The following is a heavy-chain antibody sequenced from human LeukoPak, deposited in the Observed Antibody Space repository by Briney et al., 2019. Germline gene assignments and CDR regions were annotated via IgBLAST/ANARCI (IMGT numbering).Heavy chain of an antibody. J-gene: IGHJ6*02. Sequence: GASVKVSCKASGGTFSSYTISWVRQAPGQGLEWMGRIIPILGIANYAQKFQGRVTITADKSTSTAYMELSSPRSEDTAVYYCARAIAAAAVSYYGMDVWGQGTTVTVSS. CDR1: GGTFSSYT. CDR2: IIPILGIA. D-gene: IGHD6-13*01. CDR3: ARAIAAAAVSYYGMDV. V-gene: IGHV1-69*02.